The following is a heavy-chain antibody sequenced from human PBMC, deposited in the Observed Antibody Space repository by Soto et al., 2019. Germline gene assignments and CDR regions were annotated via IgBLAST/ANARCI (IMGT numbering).Heavy chain of an antibody. V-gene: IGHV3-33*01. CDR2: IWDDGSDK. Sequence: QTGGSLRLSCVASGFTFRSYGMHWVRQAPGKGLEWVAVIWDDGSDKRYADSVKGRFTVSRDNSKNTLFLQMSSLRAEDTAVYYCARDPQINSDTSGYVGSWGPGTLVTAPQ. CDR3: ARDPQINSDTSGYVGS. J-gene: IGHJ5*02. D-gene: IGHD3-22*01. CDR1: GFTFRSYG.